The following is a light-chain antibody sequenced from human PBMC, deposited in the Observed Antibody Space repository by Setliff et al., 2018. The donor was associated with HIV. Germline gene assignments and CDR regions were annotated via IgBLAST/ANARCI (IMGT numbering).Light chain of an antibody. J-gene: IGLJ1*01. CDR1: SSDIGAYNY. CDR3: CSYAGSYKV. V-gene: IGLV2-14*01. Sequence: QSALTQPASVSGSPGQSITISCTGTSSDIGAYNYVSWYQQHPGKAPKLMIYDVSSRPSGVSNRFSGSKSGNTASLTISGLQAEDEADYYCCSYAGSYKVFGTGTKVTVL. CDR2: DVS.